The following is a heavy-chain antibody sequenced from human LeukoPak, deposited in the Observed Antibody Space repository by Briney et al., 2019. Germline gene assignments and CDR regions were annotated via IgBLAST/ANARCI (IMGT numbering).Heavy chain of an antibody. V-gene: IGHV4-31*03. J-gene: IGHJ6*04. CDR3: ARGPNYYYYGMDV. CDR2: IYYSGST. CDR1: GGSISGGGYY. Sequence: PSQTLSLTCTVSGGSISGGGYYWSWIRQHPGKGLEWIGYIYYSGSTYYNPSLKSRATISVDTSKNQFSLKLSSVTAADTAVYYCARGPNYYYYGMDVWGKGTTVTVSS.